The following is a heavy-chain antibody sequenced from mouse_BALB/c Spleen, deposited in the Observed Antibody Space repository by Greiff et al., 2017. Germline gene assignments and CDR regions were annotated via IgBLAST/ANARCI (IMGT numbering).Heavy chain of an antibody. J-gene: IGHJ4*01. D-gene: IGHD3-2*01. CDR3: ARSDSSCYVGYYDAIAY. V-gene: IGHV2-6-4*01. Sequence: VHLVESGPGLVAPSQSLSITCTVSGFSLSSYSVHWVRQPPGKGLEWLGMIWGGGSTDYNSALKSRLSISKDNSKSQVFLKMNSLQTDDTAMYYCARSDSSCYVGYYDAIAYWGQGTSVTVSA. CDR2: IWGGGST. CDR1: GFSLSSYS.